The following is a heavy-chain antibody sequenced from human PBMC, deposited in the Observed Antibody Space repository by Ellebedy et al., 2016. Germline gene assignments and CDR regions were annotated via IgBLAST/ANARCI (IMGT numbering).Heavy chain of an antibody. CDR2: ISSSGSTI. CDR1: GFTFSDYY. CDR3: ARGDRIYYDSSGYYYAPDYYYYGMDV. V-gene: IGHV3-11*01. J-gene: IGHJ6*02. D-gene: IGHD3-22*01. Sequence: GGSLRLXXAASGFTFSDYYMSWIRQAPGKGLEWVSYISSSGSTIYYADSVKGRFTISRDNAKNSLYLQMNSLRAEDTAVYYCARGDRIYYDSSGYYYAPDYYYYGMDVWGQGTTVTVSS.